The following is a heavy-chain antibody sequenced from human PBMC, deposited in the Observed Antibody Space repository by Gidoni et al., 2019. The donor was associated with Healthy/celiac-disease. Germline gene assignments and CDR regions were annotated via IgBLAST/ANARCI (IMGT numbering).Heavy chain of an antibody. Sequence: TFDDYGMSWVRQAPGKGLEWVSGINWNGGSTGYADSVKGRFTISRDNAKNSLYLQMNSLRAEDTALYYCARGGYDYVWGSYPIDYWGQGTLVTVSS. CDR2: INWNGGST. J-gene: IGHJ4*02. V-gene: IGHV3-20*03. CDR1: TFDDYG. D-gene: IGHD3-16*02. CDR3: ARGGYDYVWGSYPIDY.